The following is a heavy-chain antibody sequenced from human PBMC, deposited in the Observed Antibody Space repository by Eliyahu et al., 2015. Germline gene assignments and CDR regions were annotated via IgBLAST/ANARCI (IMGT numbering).Heavy chain of an antibody. CDR3: ARYCSSTSCYALDY. CDR1: XYXXTSXS. J-gene: IGHJ4*02. D-gene: IGHD2-2*01. V-gene: IGHV7-4-1*02. Sequence: QVQPVQSGSELKKPGASVKVSXXASXYXXTSXSMNWVRQAPGQGLEWMGWLNTNTGNPTYAQGFTGRFVFSLDTSVSTAYLQISSLKTEDTAVYYCARYCSSTSCYALDYWGQGTLVTVSS. CDR2: LNTNTGNP.